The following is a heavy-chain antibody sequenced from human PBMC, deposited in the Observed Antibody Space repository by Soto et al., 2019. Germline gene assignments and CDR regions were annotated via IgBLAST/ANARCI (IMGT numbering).Heavy chain of an antibody. CDR3: ARQSSSTSCYDY. V-gene: IGHV4-59*08. Sequence: SETLSLTCTVSGGSISSYYWSWIRQPPGKGLEWIGYIYYSGSTNYNPSLKSRVTISVDTSKNQFSLKLSYVTAADTAVYYCARQSSSTSCYDYWGQGTLVTVSS. CDR2: IYYSGST. D-gene: IGHD2-2*01. J-gene: IGHJ4*02. CDR1: GGSISSYY.